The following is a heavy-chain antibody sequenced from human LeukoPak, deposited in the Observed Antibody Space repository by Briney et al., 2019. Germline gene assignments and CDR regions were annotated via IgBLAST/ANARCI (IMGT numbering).Heavy chain of an antibody. Sequence: ASVKVSCTVSGYTLTELSMHWVRQAPGKGLEWMGGFDPEDGETIYAQKFQGRVTMTEDTSTDTAYMELSSLRSEDTAVYYCATREDYGDSEYFQHWGQGTLVTVSS. V-gene: IGHV1-24*01. CDR3: ATREDYGDSEYFQH. J-gene: IGHJ1*01. CDR1: GYTLTELS. D-gene: IGHD4-17*01. CDR2: FDPEDGET.